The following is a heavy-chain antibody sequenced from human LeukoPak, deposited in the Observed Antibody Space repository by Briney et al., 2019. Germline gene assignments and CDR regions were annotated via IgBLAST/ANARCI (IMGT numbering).Heavy chain of an antibody. CDR3: AKDYYHSSGGHPYYFDY. D-gene: IGHD3-22*01. J-gene: IGHJ4*02. V-gene: IGHV3-11*01. CDR1: GFTFSDYY. Sequence: GGSLRLSYAASGFTFSDYYMSWIRQAPGKGLEWVSYISSSGSTIYYADSVKGRFTICRDNSKNTLYLQMNSLRAEDTAVYYCAKDYYHSSGGHPYYFDYWGQGTLVTVSS. CDR2: ISSSGSTI.